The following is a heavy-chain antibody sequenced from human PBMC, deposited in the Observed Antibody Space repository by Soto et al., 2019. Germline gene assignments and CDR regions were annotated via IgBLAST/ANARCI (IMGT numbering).Heavy chain of an antibody. CDR3: GRGLGGGWYYFDY. J-gene: IGHJ4*02. CDR1: GNSFFNYG. V-gene: IGHV1-18*04. CDR2: ITVNSGNT. Sequence: GQLVQSGVEVKKPGASEKVSCKASGNSFFNYGIGWVRQAPGQGLEWMGWITVNSGNTNYPQKFQGRVTMTTDTSTNTAYMEWRSLTSDDTAVYYCGRGLGGGWYYFDYWGPGTLVTVSS. D-gene: IGHD6-19*01.